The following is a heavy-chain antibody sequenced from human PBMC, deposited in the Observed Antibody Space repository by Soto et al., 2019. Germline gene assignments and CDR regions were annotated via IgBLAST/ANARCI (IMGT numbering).Heavy chain of an antibody. V-gene: IGHV1-69*01. CDR3: ARVGGGSSWMGYGMDV. J-gene: IGHJ6*02. D-gene: IGHD6-13*01. Sequence: QVQLVQSGAEVKKPGSSVKVSCKASGGTFSSYAISWVRQAPGQGLECMGGIIPIFGTANYAQKFQGRVTITADESTSTADMELSSLRSEDTAVYYCARVGGGSSWMGYGMDVWGQGTTVTVSS. CDR1: GGTFSSYA. CDR2: IIPIFGTA.